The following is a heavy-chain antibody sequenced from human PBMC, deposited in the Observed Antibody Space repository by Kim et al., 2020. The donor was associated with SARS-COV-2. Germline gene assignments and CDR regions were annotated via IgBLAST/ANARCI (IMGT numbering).Heavy chain of an antibody. CDR1: GYTVTSYG. J-gene: IGHJ6*03. CDR2: ISAYNGNT. CDR3: ARAQTPLTYYYYMDV. V-gene: IGHV1-18*01. Sequence: ASVKVSCKASGYTVTSYGISWVRQAPGQGLEWMGWISAYNGNTNYAQKLQGRVTMTTDTSTSTAYMELRSLRSDDTAVYYCARAQTPLTYYYYMDVWGKGTTVTVSS.